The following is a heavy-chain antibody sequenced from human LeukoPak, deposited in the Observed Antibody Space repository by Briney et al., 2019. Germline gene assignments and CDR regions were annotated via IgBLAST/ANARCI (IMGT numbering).Heavy chain of an antibody. V-gene: IGHV3-30*02. CDR1: GFTFSSYG. CDR3: AKDCLTRCNWFDP. D-gene: IGHD5/OR15-5a*01. J-gene: IGHJ5*02. CDR2: IRYDGSNK. Sequence: GGSLRLSCAASGFTFSSYGMHWVRQAPGKGLEWVAFIRYDGSNKYYADSVRGRFTISRDNSKNTLYLQMNSLRAEDTAVYYCAKDCLTRCNWFDPWGQGTLVTVSS.